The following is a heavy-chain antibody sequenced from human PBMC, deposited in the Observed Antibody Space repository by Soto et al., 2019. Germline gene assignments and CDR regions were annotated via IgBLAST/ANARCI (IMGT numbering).Heavy chain of an antibody. V-gene: IGHV3-21*01. CDR2: ISSSSSYI. D-gene: IGHD3-9*01. CDR3: ARDVRYYDILTYYGMDV. CDR1: GFTFSSYS. J-gene: IGHJ6*02. Sequence: GGSLRLSCAASGFTFSSYSMNWVRQAPGKGLEWVSSISSSSSYIYYADSVKGRFTISRDNAKNSLYLQMNSLRAEDTAVYYCARDVRYYDILTYYGMDVWGQGTTVTVSS.